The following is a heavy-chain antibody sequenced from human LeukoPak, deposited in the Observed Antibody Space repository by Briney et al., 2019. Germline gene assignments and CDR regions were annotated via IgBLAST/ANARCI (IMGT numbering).Heavy chain of an antibody. V-gene: IGHV4-34*01. CDR2: INHSGST. J-gene: IGHJ4*02. D-gene: IGHD3-22*01. CDR1: GGSFSGYY. CDR3: ARAGYYDSSGYPSFFDY. Sequence: SETLSLTCAVYGGSFSGYYWSWIRQPPGKGLEWIGEINHSGSTNYNPSLKSRVTISVDTSKNQFSLKLSSVTAADTAVYYCARAGYYDSSGYPSFFDYWGQGTLVTVSS.